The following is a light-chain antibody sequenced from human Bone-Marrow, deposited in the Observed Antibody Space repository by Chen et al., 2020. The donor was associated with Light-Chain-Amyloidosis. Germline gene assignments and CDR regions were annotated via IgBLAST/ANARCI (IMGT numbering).Light chain of an antibody. CDR1: DLPTKY. V-gene: IGLV3-25*03. Sequence: SDELTQPPSVSVSPGQTARITCSGDDLPTKYAYWYQQKPGQAPGLVIDRDTERPSGISERFSGSSSGTTATLTISGVQAEDEADYHCQSADSSGTYEVIFGGGTKLTVL. CDR3: QSADSSGTYEVI. J-gene: IGLJ2*01. CDR2: RDT.